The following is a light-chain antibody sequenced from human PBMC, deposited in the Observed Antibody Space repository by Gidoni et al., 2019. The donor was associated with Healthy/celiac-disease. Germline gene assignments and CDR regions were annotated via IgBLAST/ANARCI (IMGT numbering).Light chain of an antibody. V-gene: IGKV3-11*01. CDR3: QQRSNWPPWA. CDR2: DAS. Sequence: VLTQSPATLSLSPGERAPLSCRASQSVSSYLAWYQQKPGQAPRLLIYDASNRATGIPARFSGSGSGTDFTLTISSLEPEDFAVYYCQQRSNWPPWAFGQGTKVEIK. CDR1: QSVSSY. J-gene: IGKJ1*01.